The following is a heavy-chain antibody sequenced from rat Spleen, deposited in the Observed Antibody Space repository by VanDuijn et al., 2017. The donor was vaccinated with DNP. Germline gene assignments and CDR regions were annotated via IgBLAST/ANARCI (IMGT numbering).Heavy chain of an antibody. J-gene: IGHJ2*01. CDR2: IHSDGSST. CDR1: GFTFSDYN. V-gene: IGHV5-7*01. Sequence: EVQLVESGGGLVQPGRSLKLSCAASGFTFSDYNMAWVRQAPKRGLEWITTIHSDGSSTYYRDSVRGRFTFSRDNAENTLYLQMDSLRSEDTATYYCAKAGGYSPWYFDYWGQGVMVTVSS. CDR3: AKAGGYSPWYFDY. D-gene: IGHD1-11*01.